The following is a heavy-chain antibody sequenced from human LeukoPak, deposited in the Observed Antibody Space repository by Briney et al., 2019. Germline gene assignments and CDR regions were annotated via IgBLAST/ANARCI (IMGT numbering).Heavy chain of an antibody. D-gene: IGHD3-10*01. Sequence: SQTLSLTCTVSGGSISSGGYYWSWIRQHPGKGLEWIGYIYYSGSTYYSPSLKSRVTISVDTSKNQFSLKLSSVTAADTAVYYCARAYRGLVPVRGAPNWFDPWGQGTLVTVSS. CDR2: IYYSGST. J-gene: IGHJ5*02. CDR1: GGSISSGGYY. V-gene: IGHV4-31*03. CDR3: ARAYRGLVPVRGAPNWFDP.